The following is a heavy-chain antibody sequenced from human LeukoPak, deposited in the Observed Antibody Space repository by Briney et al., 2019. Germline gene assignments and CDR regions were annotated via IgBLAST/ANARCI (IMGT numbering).Heavy chain of an antibody. D-gene: IGHD5-18*01. CDR2: IGGSGDNT. Sequence: GGPLRLSCAASGFTFSSYAMSWVRQAPGKGLEWVSTIGGSGDNTYYADSVKGRFTISRDNSRNTLYLQMNSLRVEDTAVYFCAKDRGYNYGSFDYWGQGALVTVSS. V-gene: IGHV3-23*01. CDR1: GFTFSSYA. CDR3: AKDRGYNYGSFDY. J-gene: IGHJ4*02.